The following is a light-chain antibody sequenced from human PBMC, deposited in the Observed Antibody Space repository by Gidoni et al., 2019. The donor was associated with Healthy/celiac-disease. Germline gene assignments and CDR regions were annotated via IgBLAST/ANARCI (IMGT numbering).Light chain of an antibody. CDR3: QQYGSSPT. CDR1: QSVTSSY. V-gene: IGKV3-20*01. Sequence: EIVLTQSPGTLSLSPGERATLSCRASQSVTSSYLAWYQRKPGQAPRLLIYGASSRATGIPDRFSGSGSGTDFTLTISRLEPEDFAVYYCQQYGSSPTFGQGTQVEIK. J-gene: IGKJ1*01. CDR2: GAS.